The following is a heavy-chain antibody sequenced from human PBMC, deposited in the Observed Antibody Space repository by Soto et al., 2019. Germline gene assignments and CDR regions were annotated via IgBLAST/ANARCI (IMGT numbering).Heavy chain of an antibody. J-gene: IGHJ4*02. Sequence: EVQLLESGGVLVQPRGSLRLSCAASGFSFSGYAMTWVRQAPGKGLEWVSTTGASGRTTYYADSVKGRFTVSRDNSKNTLDLQMSSLRADDTAVYYCATVHNTSRSFDYWGQGTLVTVSS. CDR1: GFSFSGYA. D-gene: IGHD1-20*01. CDR3: ATVHNTSRSFDY. CDR2: TGASGRTT. V-gene: IGHV3-23*01.